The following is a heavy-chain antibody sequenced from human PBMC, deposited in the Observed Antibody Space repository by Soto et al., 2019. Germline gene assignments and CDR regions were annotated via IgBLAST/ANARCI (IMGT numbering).Heavy chain of an antibody. V-gene: IGHV1-69*13. CDR1: GGTFSSYA. D-gene: IGHD6-6*01. CDR2: IIPIFGTA. J-gene: IGHJ5*02. Sequence: SVKVSCKASGGTFSSYAISWVRQAPGQGLEWMGGIIPIFGTANYAQKFQGRVTITADESTSTAYMELSSLRSEDTAVYYCARGLPARPGLELYNWFDPWGQGTLVTVSS. CDR3: ARGLPARPGLELYNWFDP.